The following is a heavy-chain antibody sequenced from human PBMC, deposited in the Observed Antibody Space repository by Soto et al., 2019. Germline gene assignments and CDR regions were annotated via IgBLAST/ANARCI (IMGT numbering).Heavy chain of an antibody. V-gene: IGHV4-34*01. CDR1: GGSFSGYY. CDR2: INHSGST. CDR3: ARGLGSGSYRGWAATYYFDY. D-gene: IGHD3-10*02. Sequence: SETLSLTCAVYGGSFSGYYWSWIRQPPGKGLEWIGEINHSGSTNYNPSLKSRVTISVDTSKNQFSLKLRSVTAADTAVYYCARGLGSGSYRGWAATYYFDYWGQGTLVTVSS. J-gene: IGHJ4*02.